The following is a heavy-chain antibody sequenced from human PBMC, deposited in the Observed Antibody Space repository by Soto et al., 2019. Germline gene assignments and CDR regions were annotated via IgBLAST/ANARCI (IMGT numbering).Heavy chain of an antibody. V-gene: IGHV4-59*12. Sequence: SETLSLTCSVSGGSISGYYWTWIRQPPGKALEWIGNIYHSGSTYYNPSLKSRVTISVDTSKNQFSLKLSSVTAADTAVYYCASCCSGGSCYYWFDPWGQGTLVTVSS. J-gene: IGHJ5*02. D-gene: IGHD2-15*01. CDR3: ASCCSGGSCYYWFDP. CDR2: IYHSGST. CDR1: GGSISGYY.